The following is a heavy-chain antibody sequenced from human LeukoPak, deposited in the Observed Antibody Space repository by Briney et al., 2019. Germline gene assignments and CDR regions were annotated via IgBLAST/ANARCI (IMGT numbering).Heavy chain of an antibody. D-gene: IGHD5-18*01. Sequence: SETLSLTCTVSGGSITSSSYYWGWIRQPPGKGLEWIGSVYYSGSTYYNPSLKSRVTMSVDTSKNQFSLKLSSVTAADTAVYYCARQGSYGYVYWGQGTLVTVSS. J-gene: IGHJ4*02. CDR2: VYYSGST. CDR1: GGSITSSSYY. CDR3: ARQGSYGYVY. V-gene: IGHV4-39*01.